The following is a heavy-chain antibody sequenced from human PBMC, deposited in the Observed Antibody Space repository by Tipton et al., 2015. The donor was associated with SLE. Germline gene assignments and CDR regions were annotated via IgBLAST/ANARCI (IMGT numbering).Heavy chain of an antibody. J-gene: IGHJ3*02. V-gene: IGHV4-34*11. CDR1: GGSFSGYY. D-gene: IGHD5-24*01. CDR2: IYYSGST. CDR3: ARVEMAPKAAFDI. Sequence: TLSLTCAVYGGSFSGYYWSWIRQPPGKGLEWIGYIYYSGSTNYNPSLKSRVTISVDTSKNQFSLKLSSVTAADTAVYYCARVEMAPKAAFDIWGQGTMVTVSS.